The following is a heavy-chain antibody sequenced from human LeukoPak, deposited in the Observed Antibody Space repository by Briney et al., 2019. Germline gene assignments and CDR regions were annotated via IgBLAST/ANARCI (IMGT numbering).Heavy chain of an antibody. V-gene: IGHV3-48*03. Sequence: GGSLRLSCAASGFTFSSYEMNRVRQAPGKGLEWVSYISSSGSTIYYADSVKGRFTISKDNAKNSLYLQMNSLRAEDTAVYYCARDRRPYYYGSGSYSIDYWGQGTLVTVSS. D-gene: IGHD3-10*01. CDR2: ISSSGSTI. CDR3: ARDRRPYYYGSGSYSIDY. J-gene: IGHJ4*02. CDR1: GFTFSSYE.